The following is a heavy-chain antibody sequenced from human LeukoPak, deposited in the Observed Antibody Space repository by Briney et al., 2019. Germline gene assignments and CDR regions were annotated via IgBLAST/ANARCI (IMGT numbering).Heavy chain of an antibody. D-gene: IGHD5-12*01. CDR3: ARDSLSGDSGYEKWFY. J-gene: IGHJ4*02. Sequence: GRSLRLSCAASGFTFSSCAMHWVRQAPGKGLEWVAVISYDGSNKYYADSVKGRFTISRDNSKNTLYLQMNSLRAEDTAVYYCARDSLSGDSGYEKWFYWGQGTLVTVSS. CDR1: GFTFSSCA. V-gene: IGHV3-30*04. CDR2: ISYDGSNK.